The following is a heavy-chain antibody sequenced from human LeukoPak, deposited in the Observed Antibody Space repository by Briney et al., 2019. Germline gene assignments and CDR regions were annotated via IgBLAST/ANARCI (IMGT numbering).Heavy chain of an antibody. J-gene: IGHJ6*03. Sequence: PGGSLRLSCAASGFTFSSYGMSWVRQAPGKGLEWVSAISGSGGSTYYADSVKGRFTISRDNSKNTLYLQMNSLRAEDTAVYYCAKAVRYSSSWDYYYYYYMDVWGKGTTVTISS. CDR2: ISGSGGST. V-gene: IGHV3-23*01. CDR3: AKAVRYSSSWDYYYYYYMDV. D-gene: IGHD6-13*01. CDR1: GFTFSSYG.